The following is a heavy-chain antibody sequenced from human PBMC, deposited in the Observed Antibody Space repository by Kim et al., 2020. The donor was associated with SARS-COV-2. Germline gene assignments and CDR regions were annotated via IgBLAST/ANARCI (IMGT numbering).Heavy chain of an antibody. V-gene: IGHV4-34*01. D-gene: IGHD3-22*01. CDR2: ITHSGST. CDR3: ARAPIPSGNYDY. CDR1: VGSFSGYY. Sequence: SETLSLTCAVYVGSFSGYYWSWIRQPPGKGLEWIGEITHSGSTNYNPSLKSRVTLSVDTSKNQFSLKQIYVTAAETAMYYCARAPIPSGNYDYWGQG. J-gene: IGHJ4*02.